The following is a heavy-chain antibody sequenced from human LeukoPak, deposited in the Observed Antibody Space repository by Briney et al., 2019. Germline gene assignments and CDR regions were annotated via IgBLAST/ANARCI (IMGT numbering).Heavy chain of an antibody. Sequence: PGGSLRLSCAASGFTFSSYDIHWVRQAPGKGLEWVAVISYDGSNNYYADSVKGRFTISRDNSKTTLYLQMNSLRAEDTAVYYCQSNSDSFDYWGQGTLITVSS. CDR2: ISYDGSNN. J-gene: IGHJ4*02. D-gene: IGHD4-11*01. CDR3: QSNSDSFDY. V-gene: IGHV3-30*03. CDR1: GFTFSSYD.